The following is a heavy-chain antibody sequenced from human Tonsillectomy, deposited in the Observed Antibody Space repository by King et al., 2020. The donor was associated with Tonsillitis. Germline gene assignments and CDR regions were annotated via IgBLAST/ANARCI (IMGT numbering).Heavy chain of an antibody. J-gene: IGHJ4*02. V-gene: IGHV4-59*08. CDR1: GGPISSYY. CDR2: ISYSGNT. Sequence: LQLQESGPGLVKPSETLSLTCTVSGGPISSYYWSWIRQPPGKGLEWIGYISYSGNTNYNPSLKSRVTISVDTSKNQFSLKLSSVTAADPAVYYCARFGGPFFSSDYWGQGILVTVSS. D-gene: IGHD3-10*01. CDR3: ARFGGPFFSSDY.